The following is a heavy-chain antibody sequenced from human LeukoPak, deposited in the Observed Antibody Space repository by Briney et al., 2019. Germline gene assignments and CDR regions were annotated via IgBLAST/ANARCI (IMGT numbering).Heavy chain of an antibody. D-gene: IGHD1-1*01. CDR1: GYTFTGYY. V-gene: IGHV1-2*02. CDR3: ARVLRFLPTIGTTAFGY. Sequence: GASVKVSCKASGYTFTGYYMHWVRQAPGQGLEWMGWINPNSGGTNYAQKFQGRVTMTRDTSISTAYMELSRLGFDDTAVYYCARVLRFLPTIGTTAFGYWGQGTLVTVSS. J-gene: IGHJ4*02. CDR2: INPNSGGT.